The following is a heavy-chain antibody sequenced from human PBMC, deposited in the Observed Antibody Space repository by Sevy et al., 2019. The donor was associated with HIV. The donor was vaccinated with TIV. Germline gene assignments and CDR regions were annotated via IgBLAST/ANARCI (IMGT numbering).Heavy chain of an antibody. CDR2: LSFGCGKI. J-gene: IGHJ4*02. Sequence: GGSLRLSCAASGFAFYDYSMSWIRQAPWKGLEWVATLSFGCGKINYADSVKGRFTISRDNSKNSFYLQMDNLRVEDTALYYCAREGCTRPHDYWGQGTRVIVSS. V-gene: IGHV3-23*01. D-gene: IGHD2-8*01. CDR1: GFAFYDYS. CDR3: AREGCTRPHDY.